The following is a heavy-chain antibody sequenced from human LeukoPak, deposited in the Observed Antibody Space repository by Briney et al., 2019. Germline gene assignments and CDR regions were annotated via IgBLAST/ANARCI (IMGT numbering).Heavy chain of an antibody. J-gene: IGHJ5*02. V-gene: IGHV4-34*01. Sequence: SETLSLTCAVYGGSFSGYYWSWIRQPPGKGLEWIGEINHSGSTNHNPSLKSRVTISVDTSKNQFSLKLSSVTAADTAVYYCARVYYYGSGRRFNPWGQGTLVTVSS. CDR3: ARVYYYGSGRRFNP. CDR2: INHSGST. CDR1: GGSFSGYY. D-gene: IGHD3-10*01.